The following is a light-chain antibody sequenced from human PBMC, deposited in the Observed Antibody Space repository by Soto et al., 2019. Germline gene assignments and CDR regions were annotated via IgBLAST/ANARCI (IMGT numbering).Light chain of an antibody. V-gene: IGKV1-39*01. CDR3: QQSYSTPQT. J-gene: IGKJ1*01. CDR1: QSISSY. CDR2: AAS. Sequence: DIQMTQSPSSLSASVGDRVTITCRASQSISSYLNWYQQKPGKAPKLLIYAASSLQSGVPSRFSGSGSETDFTLTISSRRPEDFATYHCQQSYSTPQTFGQGTKVEIK.